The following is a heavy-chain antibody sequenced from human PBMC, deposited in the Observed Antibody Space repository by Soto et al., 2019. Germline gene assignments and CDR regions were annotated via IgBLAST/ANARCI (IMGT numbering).Heavy chain of an antibody. V-gene: IGHV6-1*01. D-gene: IGHD1-1*01. CDR3: ARWRRQLERRWFDP. J-gene: IGHJ5*02. CDR2: TYYRSKWYT. Sequence: SQSLSLTCAISGDSVSSDGAAWNCIRQSPSRGLEWLGRTYYRSKWYTDYAVSVQSRMTIIPDTSRNQFYLQLTSVTPEDTAIYYCARWRRQLERRWFDPWGQGTLVTVSS. CDR1: GDSVSSDGAA.